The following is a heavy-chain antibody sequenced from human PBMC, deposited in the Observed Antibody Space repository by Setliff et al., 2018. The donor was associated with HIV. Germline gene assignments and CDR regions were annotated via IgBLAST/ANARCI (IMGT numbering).Heavy chain of an antibody. J-gene: IGHJ3*02. Sequence: TLSLTCAVSGGSFSGYYWGWIRQPPGKGLEWIGEINHSGSTNYNPSLKSRVTISVDTSKNQFSLKLSSVTAADTAVYYCARDSGQSFPTAFDIWGQGTMVTVSS. V-gene: IGHV4-34*01. D-gene: IGHD1-26*01. CDR3: ARDSGQSFPTAFDI. CDR1: GGSFSGYY. CDR2: INHSGST.